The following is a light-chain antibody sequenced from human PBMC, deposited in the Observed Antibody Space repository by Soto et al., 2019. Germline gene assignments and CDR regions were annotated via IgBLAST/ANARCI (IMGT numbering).Light chain of an antibody. Sequence: QSALTQPASVSGSPGQSITISCTGTSSDVGGYGYVSWYQQHTGKTPKLMIYDATNRPSGVSSRFSGSKSGNTASLTISGLQAEDEADYYCASYTTSSTWVFGGGTKLTVL. V-gene: IGLV2-14*03. CDR3: ASYTTSSTWV. J-gene: IGLJ3*02. CDR2: DAT. CDR1: SSDVGGYGY.